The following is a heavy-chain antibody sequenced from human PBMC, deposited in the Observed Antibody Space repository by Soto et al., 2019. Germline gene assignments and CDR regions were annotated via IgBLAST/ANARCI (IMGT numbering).Heavy chain of an antibody. D-gene: IGHD1-20*01. V-gene: IGHV4-59*01. CDR3: ARGYYYYYGMDV. Sequence: SETLSLTCTVSGGSISSYYWSWIRRPPGKGLEWIGYIYYSGSTNYNPSLKSRVTISVDTSKNQFSLKLSSVTAADTAVYYCARGYYYYYGMDVWGQGTTVTVSS. CDR2: IYYSGST. J-gene: IGHJ6*02. CDR1: GGSISSYY.